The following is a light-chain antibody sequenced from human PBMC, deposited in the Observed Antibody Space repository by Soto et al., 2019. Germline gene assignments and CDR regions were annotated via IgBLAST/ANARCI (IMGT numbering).Light chain of an antibody. CDR2: GAA. CDR1: QSVSSRY. CDR3: QQYGSSPPYT. Sequence: EIVLTQSPGTLSLSPGERATLSCRASQSVSSRYLAWYQQKPGQPPRLLIYGAASRATGIPDRFSGSGSGTDFTLTISRLEPEDFAVYYCQQYGSSPPYTFGQGTKVEIK. J-gene: IGKJ2*01. V-gene: IGKV3-20*01.